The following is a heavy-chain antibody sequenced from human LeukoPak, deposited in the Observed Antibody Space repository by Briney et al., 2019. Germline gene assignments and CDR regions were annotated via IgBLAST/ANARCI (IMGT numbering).Heavy chain of an antibody. CDR1: GGSFSGYY. J-gene: IGHJ5*02. CDR2: INHSGST. V-gene: IGHV4-34*01. D-gene: IGHD1-26*01. Sequence: SETLSLTCAVYGGSFSGYYWSWIRQPPGKGLEWIGEINHSGSTNYNPSLKSRVTISVDTSKNQFSLKLSSVTAADTAVYYCARDSLFHWFDPWGQGTLVTVSS. CDR3: ARDSLFHWFDP.